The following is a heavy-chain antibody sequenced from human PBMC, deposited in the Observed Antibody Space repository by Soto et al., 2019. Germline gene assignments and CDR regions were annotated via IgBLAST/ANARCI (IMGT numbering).Heavy chain of an antibody. CDR2: IYHSGST. V-gene: IGHV4-38-2*01. CDR1: GYSISSGYY. J-gene: IGHJ4*02. CDR3: SESGSGSYYNFVDLTPFDY. Sequence: SETLSLTCAVSGYSISSGYYWGWIRQPPGKGLEWIGSIYHSGSTYYNPSLKSRVTISVDTSKNQFSLKLSSVTAADTAVYYCSESGSGSYYNFVDLTPFDYWGQGTLVTVSS. D-gene: IGHD3-10*01.